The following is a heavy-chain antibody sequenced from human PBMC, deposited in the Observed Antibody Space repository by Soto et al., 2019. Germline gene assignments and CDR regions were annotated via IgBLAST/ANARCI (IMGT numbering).Heavy chain of an antibody. CDR2: SYWDDDK. V-gene: IGHV2-5*02. J-gene: IGHJ5*02. D-gene: IGHD4-17*01. CDR1: GFSLSTSGVG. Sequence: QITLKESGPTLVKPTQTLTLTCTFSGFSLSTSGVGVGWIRQPPGKALEWLALSYWDDDKRYSPSLKSRLTITTDTSKNQVVLTMTNMDPVDTATYYCAHRPPTVTTHLMGVWFDPWRQGTLVTVSS. CDR3: AHRPPTVTTHLMGVWFDP.